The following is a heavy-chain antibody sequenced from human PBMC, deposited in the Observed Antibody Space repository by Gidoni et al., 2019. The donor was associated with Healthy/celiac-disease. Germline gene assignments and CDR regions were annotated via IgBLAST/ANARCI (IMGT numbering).Heavy chain of an antibody. CDR2: INAGNGNT. J-gene: IGHJ5*02. V-gene: IGHV1-3*01. CDR1: GYTFTSYA. D-gene: IGHD6-13*01. Sequence: KPGASVKVSCKASGYTFTSYAVHWVRQAPGQRLEWMGWINAGNGNTKYSQKFQGRVTITRDTSASTAYMELSSLRSEDTAVYYCAREDDSSSWYFSFFWFDPWGQGTLVTVSS. CDR3: AREDDSSSWYFSFFWFDP.